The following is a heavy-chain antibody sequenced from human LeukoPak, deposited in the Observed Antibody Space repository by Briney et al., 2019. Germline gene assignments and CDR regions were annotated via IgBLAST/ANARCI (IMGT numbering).Heavy chain of an antibody. D-gene: IGHD6-19*01. CDR3: ARDGYSSGWPGNAFDI. CDR1: GGSISSGDYY. Sequence: SETVSLTCTASGGSISSGDYYWGWIRQPPGKGLEWVGYIYYSGSTYYNSLIKSRVTISVDTSKNQSTLKLSSVIAADTAVYYCARDGYSSGWPGNAFDIWGQGTMVTVSS. V-gene: IGHV4-30-4*08. J-gene: IGHJ3*02. CDR2: IYYSGST.